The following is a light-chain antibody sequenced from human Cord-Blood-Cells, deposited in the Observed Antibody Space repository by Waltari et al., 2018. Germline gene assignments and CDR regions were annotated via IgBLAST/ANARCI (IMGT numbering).Light chain of an antibody. J-gene: IGLJ1*01. V-gene: IGLV3-1*01. CDR2: QDS. CDR1: TLGDKY. CDR3: QAWDSSTYV. Sequence: SYELTQPPSVSVSPGQTANITCSGDTLGDKYACWYQQKPGQSPVLVIYQDSKRPSGIPERFSGSNSGNTATLTISGTQAMDEADYYCQAWDSSTYVFGTGTKVTVL.